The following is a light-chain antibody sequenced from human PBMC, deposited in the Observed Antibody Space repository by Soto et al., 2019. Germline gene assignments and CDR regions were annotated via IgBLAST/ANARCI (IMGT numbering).Light chain of an antibody. CDR2: AAS. Sequence: DMPLTQSPSSVSASLGDRVTIXXRASQGITSWLAWYQKKPGKAPRLXIYAASNLQSGVPSRFSGSGSGTDFTLTISSLQPEDSASYYCQQANTFPITFGQGTRLEIK. CDR3: QQANTFPIT. J-gene: IGKJ5*01. CDR1: QGITSW. V-gene: IGKV1-12*01.